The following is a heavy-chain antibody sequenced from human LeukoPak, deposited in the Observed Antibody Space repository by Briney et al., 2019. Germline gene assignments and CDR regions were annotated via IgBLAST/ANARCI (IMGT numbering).Heavy chain of an antibody. CDR2: IYYSGST. D-gene: IGHD3-16*01. CDR3: ARDPAYWGID. CDR1: GGSISSSSYY. Sequence: SGTLSLTCTVSGGSISSSSYYWGWIRQPPGKGLEWIGSIYYSGSTYYNPSLKSRVTISVDTSKNQFSLKLSSVTAADTAVYYCARDPAYWGIDWGQGTLVTVSS. J-gene: IGHJ4*02. V-gene: IGHV4-39*07.